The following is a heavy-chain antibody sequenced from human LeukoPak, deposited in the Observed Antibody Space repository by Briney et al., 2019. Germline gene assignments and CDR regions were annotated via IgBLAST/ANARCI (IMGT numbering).Heavy chain of an antibody. CDR2: IIPIFGTA. D-gene: IGHD2-8*01. CDR1: GGTFSSYA. V-gene: IGHV1-69*05. CDR3: ARDPLYCTNGVCFDY. Sequence: SVKVSCKASGGTFSSYAISWVRQAPGQGLEWMGGIIPIFGTANYAQKFQGRVTITTDESTSTAYMELSSLRSEDTAVYYCARDPLYCTNGVCFDYWGQGTLVTVSS. J-gene: IGHJ4*02.